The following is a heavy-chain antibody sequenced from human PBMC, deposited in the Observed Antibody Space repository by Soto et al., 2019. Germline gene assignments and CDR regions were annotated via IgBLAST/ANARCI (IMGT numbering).Heavy chain of an antibody. D-gene: IGHD3-22*01. Sequence: SETLSLTCTVSGGSISSYYWSWIRQPPGKGLEWIGYIYYSGSTYYNPSLKSRVTISVDTSKNQFSLKLSSVTAADTAVYYCARGTVVVTHFVYWGQGTLVTVSS. J-gene: IGHJ4*02. CDR3: ARGTVVVTHFVY. V-gene: IGHV4-59*08. CDR2: IYYSGST. CDR1: GGSISSYY.